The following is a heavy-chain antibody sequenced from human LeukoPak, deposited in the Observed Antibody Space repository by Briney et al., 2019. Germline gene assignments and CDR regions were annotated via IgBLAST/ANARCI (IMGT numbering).Heavy chain of an antibody. CDR1: GFTFSSDG. Sequence: GGSLRLSCAASGFTFSSDGIHSVRQAPGKGLEWVAVISYDGSNKYYADSVKGRFTISRDNSKNTLYLQMNSLRAEDTAVYYGAKNRAQRSKPPNDFWSGYYIFDYWGQGTLVTVSS. CDR2: ISYDGSNK. CDR3: AKNRAQRSKPPNDFWSGYYIFDY. D-gene: IGHD3-3*01. V-gene: IGHV3-30*18. J-gene: IGHJ4*02.